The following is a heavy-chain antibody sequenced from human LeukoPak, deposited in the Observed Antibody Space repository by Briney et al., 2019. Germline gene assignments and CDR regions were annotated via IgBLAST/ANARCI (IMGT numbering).Heavy chain of an antibody. D-gene: IGHD2-2*01. CDR3: ARAFLNCSSTSCLYYFDY. Sequence: SVKVSCKASGGTFSSYAISWVRQAPGQGLEWMGRIIPILGIANYAQKFQGRVTITADKSTSTAYMELSSLRSEDTAVYYCARAFLNCSSTSCLYYFDYWGQGTLVTVSS. J-gene: IGHJ4*02. CDR1: GGTFSSYA. CDR2: IIPILGIA. V-gene: IGHV1-69*04.